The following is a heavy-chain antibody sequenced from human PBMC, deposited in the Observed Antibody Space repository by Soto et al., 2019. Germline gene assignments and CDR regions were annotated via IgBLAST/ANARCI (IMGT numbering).Heavy chain of an antibody. CDR3: ARVGIAASGYYYYYGMEV. J-gene: IGHJ6*02. Sequence: GASVKVSCKASGYTFTSYGISWVRQAPGQGLEWMGWISAYNGNTNYAQKLQGRVTMTTDTSTSTAYMELRSLRSDDTAVYYCARVGIAASGYYYYYGMEVWGQGTTVTVSS. CDR2: ISAYNGNT. D-gene: IGHD6-13*01. V-gene: IGHV1-18*01. CDR1: GYTFTSYG.